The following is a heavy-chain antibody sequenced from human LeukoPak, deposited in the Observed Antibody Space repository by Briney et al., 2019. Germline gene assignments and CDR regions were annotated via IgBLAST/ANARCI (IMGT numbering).Heavy chain of an antibody. V-gene: IGHV4-59*07. D-gene: IGHD6-13*01. J-gene: IGHJ4*02. CDR3: ARLQQLGLYFFDY. CDR2: IYCTGST. CDR1: CGLISRFY. Sequence: SDRLSLACTVSCGLISRFYWGSVRLQSRKGLECHGYIYCTGSTIYNPSLKSRVTISVDTSKNEFSLKLDSVTAADTAVYYCARLQQLGLYFFDYWGQGTLVTVSS.